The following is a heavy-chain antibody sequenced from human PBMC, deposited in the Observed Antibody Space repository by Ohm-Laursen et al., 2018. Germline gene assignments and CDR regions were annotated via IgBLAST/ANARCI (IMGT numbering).Heavy chain of an antibody. CDR3: EGNRLGSSLDN. V-gene: IGHV4-59*08. D-gene: IGHD1-26*01. Sequence: SETLSLTCTVSGSSISTYYWCWIRQPPGTGLEYNSCIHYSGNTNYNPSLRRRVTISVDTSKTELSLSLSSVTAADTAIYYCEGNRLGSSLDNWGQGTVVTVSS. J-gene: IGHJ4*02. CDR1: GSSISTYY. CDR2: IHYSGNT.